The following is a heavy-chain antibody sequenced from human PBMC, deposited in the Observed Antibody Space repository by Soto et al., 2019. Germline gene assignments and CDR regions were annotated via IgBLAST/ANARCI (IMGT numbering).Heavy chain of an antibody. Sequence: PVGSLRLSLAAFGFTFNAYTMHWVRQSPGKGLEWVSLISWDGGITYYGDSVKGRFTVSRDNSDNSLYLQMTSLRSDDTAFYYCAKDSYDILTGQKRYFDSWGQGTLVTVSS. D-gene: IGHD3-9*01. CDR1: GFTFNAYT. CDR2: ISWDGGIT. V-gene: IGHV3-43*01. CDR3: AKDSYDILTGQKRYFDS. J-gene: IGHJ4*02.